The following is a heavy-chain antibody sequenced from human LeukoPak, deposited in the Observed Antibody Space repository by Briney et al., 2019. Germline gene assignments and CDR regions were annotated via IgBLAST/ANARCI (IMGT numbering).Heavy chain of an antibody. CDR3: TRRVSATRWFDP. V-gene: IGHV3-74*01. D-gene: IGHD2-15*01. J-gene: IGHJ5*02. CDR1: GFTFSSYW. CDR2: INSDGSTT. Sequence: GGSLRLSCAASGFTFSSYWMHWVRQAPGKGLVWVSRINSDGSTTNYADSVKGRFTISRDNAENTLYLQMNSLRVEDTAVYYCTRRVSATRWFDPWGQGTLVTVSS.